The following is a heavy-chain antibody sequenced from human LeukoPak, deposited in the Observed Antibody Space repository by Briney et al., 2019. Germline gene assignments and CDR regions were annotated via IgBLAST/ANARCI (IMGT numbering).Heavy chain of an antibody. V-gene: IGHV4-38-2*02. CDR1: GYSISSGYY. D-gene: IGHD4-17*01. Sequence: SETLSLTCTVSGYSISSGYYWGWIRQPPGKGLEWMGTIYHSGSTYYNPSLKSRVTISVDTSKNQFSLKLSSVTAADTAVYYCAKTVMVTTSAFDIWGQGTMVTVSS. J-gene: IGHJ3*02. CDR3: AKTVMVTTSAFDI. CDR2: IYHSGST.